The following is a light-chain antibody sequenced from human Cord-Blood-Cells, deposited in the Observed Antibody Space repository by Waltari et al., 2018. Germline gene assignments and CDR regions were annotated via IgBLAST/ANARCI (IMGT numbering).Light chain of an antibody. CDR1: KLGDKY. CDR2: NDS. Sequence: SYELTQPPSVSVSPGQTASITCPGDKLGDKYACWHQQKPGQPPVLVIYNDSKRPSGIPERFSGSNSGNTATLTISGTQAMDEADYYCQAWDSSTAIFGGGTKLTVL. V-gene: IGLV3-1*01. CDR3: QAWDSSTAI. J-gene: IGLJ2*01.